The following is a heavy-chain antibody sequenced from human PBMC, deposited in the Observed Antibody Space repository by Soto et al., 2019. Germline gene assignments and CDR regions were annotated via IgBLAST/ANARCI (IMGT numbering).Heavy chain of an antibody. CDR2: IIPIFGTA. J-gene: IGHJ4*02. V-gene: IGHV1-69*13. D-gene: IGHD3-16*02. CDR1: GGTFSSYA. CDR3: GLRRKYPLRDRSKTPSYYFDY. Sequence: ASVKVSCKASGGTFSSYAISWVRQAPGQGLEWMGGIIPIFGTANYAQKFQGRVTITADESTSTAYMELSSLRSEDTAVYYCGLRRKYPLRDRSKTPSYYFDYWGQGTLVTVSS.